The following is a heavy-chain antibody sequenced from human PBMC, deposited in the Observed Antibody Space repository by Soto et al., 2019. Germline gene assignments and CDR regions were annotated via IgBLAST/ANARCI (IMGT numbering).Heavy chain of an antibody. CDR2: MYYNGNI. Sequence: SETLSLTCDVSGGSISNYYWTWVRQSPEKGLEWIGYMYYNGNINYNPSLKSRVTISIDTSKNQFSLTLKSVTAADTAVYYRASGGNWFDPWGQGVLVTVSS. V-gene: IGHV4-59*01. CDR1: GGSISNYY. CDR3: ASGGNWFDP. J-gene: IGHJ5*02. D-gene: IGHD3-16*01.